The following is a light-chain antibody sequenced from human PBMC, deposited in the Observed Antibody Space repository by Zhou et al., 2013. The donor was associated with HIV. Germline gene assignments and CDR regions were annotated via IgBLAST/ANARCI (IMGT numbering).Light chain of an antibody. CDR1: QSISSY. V-gene: IGKV1-39*01. Sequence: DIQMTQSPSSLSASVGDRVTITCRASQSISSYLNWYQQKPGKAPNLLIYGASSLQSGVPSRFSGSGSGTDFTLTISSLQPEDFATYYCQQSYSNLLTFGGGTKVEIK. CDR3: QQSYSNLLT. J-gene: IGKJ4*01. CDR2: GAS.